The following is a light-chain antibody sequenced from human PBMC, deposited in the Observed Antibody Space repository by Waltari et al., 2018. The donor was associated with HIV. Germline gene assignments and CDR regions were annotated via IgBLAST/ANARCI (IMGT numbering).Light chain of an antibody. CDR2: DVS. V-gene: IGLV2-14*03. CDR3: SSYTGSSTLGV. J-gene: IGLJ1*01. Sequence: QSALTQPASVSGSPGQSITISCTGASSDVGYYNYVSWYQQQLGKAPKLMIYDVSNRPSGVSNRFSGSKSGNTASLTISGLQAEDEADYYCSSYTGSSTLGVLGTGTRVTVL. CDR1: SSDVGYYNY.